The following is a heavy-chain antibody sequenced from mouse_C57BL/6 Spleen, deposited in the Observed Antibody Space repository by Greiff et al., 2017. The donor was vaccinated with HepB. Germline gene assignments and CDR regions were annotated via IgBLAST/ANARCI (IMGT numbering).Heavy chain of an antibody. V-gene: IGHV14-4*01. CDR2: IDPENGDT. CDR3: TTFPYEYDRPWFAY. CDR1: GFNIKDDY. D-gene: IGHD2-4*01. Sequence: EVQLQQSGAELVRPGASVKLSCTASGFNIKDDYMHWVKQRPEQGLEWIGWIDPENGDTEYASKFQGKATITADTSSNTAYLQLSSLTSEDTAVYYCTTFPYEYDRPWFAYWGQGTLVTVSA. J-gene: IGHJ3*01.